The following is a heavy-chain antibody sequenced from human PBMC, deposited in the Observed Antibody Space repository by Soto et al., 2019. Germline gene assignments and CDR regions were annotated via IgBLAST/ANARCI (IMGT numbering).Heavy chain of an antibody. CDR2: IKQDGSEI. D-gene: IGHD2-2*01. CDR1: GFTFSTFW. V-gene: IGHV3-7*05. CDR3: ASRYLERCSSAWCSAPYDW. J-gene: IGHJ4*02. Sequence: EVKLVESGGGLVQPGGSLRLSCAASGFTFSTFWMTWVRQGPGKGLEWVATIKQDGSEIYYVDSVKGRFTISRDNTKKPVYLQLSSLRAEDTAVYYCASRYLERCSSAWCSAPYDWWGQGTLVTVSS.